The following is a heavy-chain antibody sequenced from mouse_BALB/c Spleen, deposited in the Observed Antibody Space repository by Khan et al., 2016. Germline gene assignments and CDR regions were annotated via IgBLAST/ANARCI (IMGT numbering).Heavy chain of an antibody. D-gene: IGHD2-4*01. CDR3: ARGGLRRGYYLDY. Sequence: QVQLQQSGPELVKPGASVRISCKASGYTFTSYYIHWVKQRPGQGLEWIGWIYPGNVNTKYNEKFKGKATLTADKSSSTAYMQLSSLTSEDSAVDFCARGGLRRGYYLDYWGQGTTLTVSS. J-gene: IGHJ2*01. CDR1: GYTFTSYY. CDR2: IYPGNVNT. V-gene: IGHV1S56*01.